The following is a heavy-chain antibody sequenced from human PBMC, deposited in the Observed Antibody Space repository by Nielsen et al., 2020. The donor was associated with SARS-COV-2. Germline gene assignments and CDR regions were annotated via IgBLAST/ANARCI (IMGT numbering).Heavy chain of an antibody. J-gene: IGHJ6*02. Sequence: GGSLRPSCAASGFSFSDYYMTWIRQAPGKGLEWVSHISSSSGYTNYADSVKGRFAISRDNSKNTLHLQMNSLRIEDTAVYYCARVQTTVVFYYGLDVWGQGTTVTVSS. CDR1: GFSFSDYY. V-gene: IGHV3-11*05. CDR2: ISSSSGYT. D-gene: IGHD4-23*01. CDR3: ARVQTTVVFYYGLDV.